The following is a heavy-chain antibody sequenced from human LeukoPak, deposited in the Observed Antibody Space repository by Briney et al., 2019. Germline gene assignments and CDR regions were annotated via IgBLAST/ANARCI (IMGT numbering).Heavy chain of an antibody. CDR3: ARILWFGGFY. Sequence: GGSLRLSCAASGFTFSSYEMNWVRQAPGKGLEWVSYISSSGSTIYYADSVKGRFTISRDNAKNSLYLQMNSLRAEDTAVYYCARILWFGGFYWGQGTLVTVSS. CDR2: ISSSGSTI. V-gene: IGHV3-48*03. CDR1: GFTFSSYE. D-gene: IGHD3-10*01. J-gene: IGHJ4*02.